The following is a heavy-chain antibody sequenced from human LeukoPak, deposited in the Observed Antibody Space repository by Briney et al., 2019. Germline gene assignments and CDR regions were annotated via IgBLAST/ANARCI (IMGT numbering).Heavy chain of an antibody. CDR1: GGSFSGYY. Sequence: PSETLSLTCAVYGGSFSGYYWSWIRQPPGKGLEWIGEINHSGSTNYNPSLKSRVTISVDMSRNQFSLKLSSVTAADTAVFYCARGPPTVYGGNGFYYVFDHWGQGTLVTVSS. CDR2: INHSGST. D-gene: IGHD3-22*01. CDR3: ARGPPTVYGGNGFYYVFDH. V-gene: IGHV4-34*01. J-gene: IGHJ4*02.